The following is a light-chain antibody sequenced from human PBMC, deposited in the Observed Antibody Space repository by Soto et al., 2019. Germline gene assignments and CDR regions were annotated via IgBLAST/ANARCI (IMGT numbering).Light chain of an antibody. Sequence: IQLTQSPSSLSASVEDRVAITCRASQDIAIYLDWYQQKPGEAPKLLIYAASTLYGGVPSRFSGSGSGTDFALTITSLQAEDFATYYCQQLRMYPSTFGGGTKVEI. CDR2: AAS. J-gene: IGKJ4*01. V-gene: IGKV1-9*01. CDR1: QDIAIY. CDR3: QQLRMYPST.